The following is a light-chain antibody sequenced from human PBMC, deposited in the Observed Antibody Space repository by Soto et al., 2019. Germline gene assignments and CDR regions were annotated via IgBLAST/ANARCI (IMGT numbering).Light chain of an antibody. J-gene: IGKJ1*01. CDR1: QSISSY. V-gene: IGKV1-33*01. CDR2: DES. CDR3: PQYENLPT. Sequence: DIQMTQYPSSLSASVLDIVTITCRESQSISSYLNWYQQKPGRDPKLLIYDESNLEAGVHSRFRGSGSGTDFTLTISSLQPEDIATYYCPQYENLPTFGNGTKVDIK.